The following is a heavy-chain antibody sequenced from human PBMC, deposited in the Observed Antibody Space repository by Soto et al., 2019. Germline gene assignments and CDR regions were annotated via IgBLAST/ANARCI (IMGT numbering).Heavy chain of an antibody. CDR2: IYYNGNT. CDR3: ARAVTSWYFDL. D-gene: IGHD2-2*01. CDR1: GGSISSGGFY. V-gene: IGHV4-31*03. Sequence: QVQLQESGPGLVKPSQTLSLTCTVSGGSISSGGFYWSWIRQHPGKGLEWIGYIYYNGNTYYNPSLKSRVTISVDTSRTRFSLTLSSVTAADTAVYYCARAVTSWYFDLWGRGTLVTVSS. J-gene: IGHJ2*01.